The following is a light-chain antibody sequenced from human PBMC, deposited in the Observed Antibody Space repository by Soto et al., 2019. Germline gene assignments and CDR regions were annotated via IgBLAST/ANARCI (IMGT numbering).Light chain of an antibody. CDR2: WAS. CDR1: QSVLYSSNNKNY. Sequence: DIVMTQSPDSLAVSLGERATINCKSSQSVLYSSNNKNYLAWYQQKPGQPPKLLIYWASTRESGVPVRFSGSGSGTDFTLTISSLKDEDVAVYYCQQYYSTPYTFGQGTKLEIK. V-gene: IGKV4-1*01. J-gene: IGKJ2*01. CDR3: QQYYSTPYT.